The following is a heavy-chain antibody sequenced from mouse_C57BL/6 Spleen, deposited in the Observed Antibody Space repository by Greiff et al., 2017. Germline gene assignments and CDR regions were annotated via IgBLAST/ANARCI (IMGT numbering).Heavy chain of an antibody. CDR1: GFSLSTFGMG. V-gene: IGHV8-8*01. Sequence: QVTLKESGPGILQPSQTLSLTCSFSGFSLSTFGMGVGWIRQPSGKGLEWLAHIWLDDDKYYNPALKSRLTISKDTSKNQVFLKSANVDTADTATYYCARMRDTTVVAPFDYWGQGTTLTVSS. CDR3: ARMRDTTVVAPFDY. CDR2: IWLDDDK. J-gene: IGHJ2*01. D-gene: IGHD1-1*01.